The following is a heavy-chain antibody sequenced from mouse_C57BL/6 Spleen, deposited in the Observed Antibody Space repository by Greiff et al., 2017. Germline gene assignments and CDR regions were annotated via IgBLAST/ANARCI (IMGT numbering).Heavy chain of an antibody. CDR1: GYTFTDYN. J-gene: IGHJ4*01. CDR3: TGSNYDAMDY. D-gene: IGHD1-1*01. CDR2: INPNNGGT. V-gene: IGHV1-22*01. Sequence: EVQLQQSGPELVKPGASVKMSCKASGYTFTDYNMHWVKQSHGKSLEWIGYINPNNGGTSYNQKFKGKATLTVNKSSSTAYMELRRLTSEDSAVYYCTGSNYDAMDYWGQGTSVTVSS.